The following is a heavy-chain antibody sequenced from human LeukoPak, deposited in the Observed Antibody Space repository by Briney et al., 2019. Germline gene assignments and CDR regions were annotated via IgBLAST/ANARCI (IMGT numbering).Heavy chain of an antibody. J-gene: IGHJ4*02. Sequence: SQTLSHTCAVSGGSISSGGYSWSWIRQPPGKGLEWIGYIYDSGSKYYNPSLKSRVTISVDKSKNQFSLNLSSVTAADTAVYYCARGVPAAVTNYFDYWGQGTLVTVSS. D-gene: IGHD2-2*01. V-gene: IGHV4-30-2*01. CDR3: ARGVPAAVTNYFDY. CDR1: GGSISSGGYS. CDR2: IYDSGSK.